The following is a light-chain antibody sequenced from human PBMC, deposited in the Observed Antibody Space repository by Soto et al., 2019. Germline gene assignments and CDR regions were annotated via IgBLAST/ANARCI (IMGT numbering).Light chain of an antibody. CDR3: LQDYNFPLT. CDR1: QAIGKN. Sequence: AIQMTQSPSSLSASVGDRVTITCRASQAIGKNLGWYQQKPGEVPNLLIYAASSLQGGVPSRFSGSGSGTDFTLTISSLQPEDFVTYYCLQDYNFPLTFGGGTKVEIK. CDR2: AAS. J-gene: IGKJ4*01. V-gene: IGKV1-6*01.